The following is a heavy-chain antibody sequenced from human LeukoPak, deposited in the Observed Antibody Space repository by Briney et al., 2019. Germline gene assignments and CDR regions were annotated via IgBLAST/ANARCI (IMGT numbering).Heavy chain of an antibody. V-gene: IGHV7-4-1*02. D-gene: IGHD2-15*01. J-gene: IGHJ6*03. CDR2: INTNTGNP. Sequence: ASVKVSCKASGYTFSSYAMNWVRQAPGQGLEWMGWINTNTGNPTYAQGFIGRFVFSLDTSVSTAYLQISSLKAEDTAVYYCAKGLQAYYYYMDVWGKGTTVTVSS. CDR3: AKGLQAYYYYMDV. CDR1: GYTFSSYA.